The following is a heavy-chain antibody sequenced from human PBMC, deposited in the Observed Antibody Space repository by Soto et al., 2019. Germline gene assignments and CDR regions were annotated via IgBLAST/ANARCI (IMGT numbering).Heavy chain of an antibody. CDR2: IIPIFGTA. CDR3: AREGGADGTYSSSTLDY. D-gene: IGHD6-6*01. J-gene: IGHJ4*02. Sequence: SVKVSCKASGGTCSSYAISWVRQAPGQGLEWMGGIIPIFGTANYAQKFQGRVTITADESTSTAYMELSSLRSEDTAVYYCAREGGADGTYSSSTLDYWGQGTLVTVSS. V-gene: IGHV1-69*13. CDR1: GGTCSSYA.